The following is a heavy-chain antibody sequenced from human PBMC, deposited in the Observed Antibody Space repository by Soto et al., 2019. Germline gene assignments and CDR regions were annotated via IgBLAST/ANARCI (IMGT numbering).Heavy chain of an antibody. CDR3: ARGLPANY. CDR2: VTYSGST. V-gene: IGHV4-34*01. Sequence: QVQLQQWGAGLLKPSETLSLTCAVFGESVRDYFWSWIRQPPGKGLEWFGEVTYSGSTNYNPSLKSRVTMSVDTAKNRFSLQLRSVTAADAAVYFCARGLPANYWGQGTLVSVSS. CDR1: GESVRDYF. J-gene: IGHJ4*02.